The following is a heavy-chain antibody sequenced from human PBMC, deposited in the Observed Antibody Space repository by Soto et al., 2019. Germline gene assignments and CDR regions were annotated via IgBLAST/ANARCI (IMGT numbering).Heavy chain of an antibody. J-gene: IGHJ3*02. D-gene: IGHD2-15*01. V-gene: IGHV4-31*03. CDR2: IYYSGST. Sequence: SETLSLTCTVSGGSISSGGYYWSWIRQHPGKGLEWIGYIYYSGSTYYNPSLKSRVTISVDTSKNQFSLKLSSVTAADTAVYYCAREGCSGGSCWPTGGTFDIWGQGTMVTVSS. CDR1: GGSISSGGYY. CDR3: AREGCSGGSCWPTGGTFDI.